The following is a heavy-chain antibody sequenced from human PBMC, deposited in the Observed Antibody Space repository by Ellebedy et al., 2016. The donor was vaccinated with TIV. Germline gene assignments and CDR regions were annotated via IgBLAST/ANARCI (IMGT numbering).Heavy chain of an antibody. V-gene: IGHV1-69*13. Sequence: SVKVSXXASGGTFSSYAISWVRQAPGQGLEWMGGIIPIFGTANYAQKFQGRVTITADESTSTAYMELSSLRSEDTAVYYCARALYSSSFHPNDYWGQGTLVTVSS. D-gene: IGHD6-6*01. J-gene: IGHJ4*02. CDR2: IIPIFGTA. CDR1: GGTFSSYA. CDR3: ARALYSSSFHPNDY.